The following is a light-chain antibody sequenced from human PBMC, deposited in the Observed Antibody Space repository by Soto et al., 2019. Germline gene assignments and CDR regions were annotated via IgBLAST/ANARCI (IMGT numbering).Light chain of an antibody. CDR3: QQRSNWPPIT. Sequence: EILLTQSPATLSSSPGERATLSCRASQSVSSYLAWYQQKPGQAPRHLIYGASTRATGIPARFSGSGSGTDFTHTISSLEPEDFAVYYCQQRSNWPPITFGQGTRLEIK. V-gene: IGKV3-11*01. CDR1: QSVSSY. J-gene: IGKJ5*01. CDR2: GAS.